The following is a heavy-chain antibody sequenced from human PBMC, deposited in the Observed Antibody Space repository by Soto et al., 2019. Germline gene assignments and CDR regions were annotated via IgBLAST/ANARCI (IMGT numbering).Heavy chain of an antibody. CDR1: GGSFSGYY. CDR3: ARRVQTNSVVVQDNWLDP. CDR2: INHSGST. D-gene: IGHD2-15*01. Sequence: SETLSLTCAVYGGSFSGYYWSWIRQPPGKGLEWIGEINHSGSTNYNPSLKSRVTISVDTSKNQFSLKLSSVTAADTAIYYCARRVQTNSVVVQDNWLDPWGQGTLVTVSS. J-gene: IGHJ5*02. V-gene: IGHV4-34*01.